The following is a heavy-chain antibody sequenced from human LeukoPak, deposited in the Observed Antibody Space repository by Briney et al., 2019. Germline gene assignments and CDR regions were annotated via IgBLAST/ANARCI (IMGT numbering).Heavy chain of an antibody. J-gene: IGHJ3*02. D-gene: IGHD4-17*01. V-gene: IGHV1-69*13. CDR2: IIPIFGTA. CDR3: ARDWRTTEDAFDI. Sequence: ASVKVSCKASGGTFSSYAISWVRQAPGQGLEWMGGIIPIFGTANYAQKFQGRVTITADESTSTAYMELSSLRSEDTAVYYCARDWRTTEDAFDIWGRGTMVTVSS. CDR1: GGTFSSYA.